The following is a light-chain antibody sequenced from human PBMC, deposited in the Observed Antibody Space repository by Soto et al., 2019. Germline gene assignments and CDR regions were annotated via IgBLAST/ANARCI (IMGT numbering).Light chain of an antibody. CDR3: QSYDSSLSGCV. CDR1: NSNIGKGYD. CDR2: GNS. Sequence: QSVLTQPPSVSGAPGQRVTISCTGYNSNIGKGYDVHWYQQLPGTAPKLLIYGNSNRPSGVPDRFSASKSGTSASLAITGLQAEDEADYYCQSYDSSLSGCVFGGGTKLTVL. J-gene: IGLJ3*02. V-gene: IGLV1-40*01.